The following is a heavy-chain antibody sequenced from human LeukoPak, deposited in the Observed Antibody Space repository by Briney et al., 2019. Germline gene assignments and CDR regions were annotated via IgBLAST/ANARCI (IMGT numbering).Heavy chain of an antibody. J-gene: IGHJ4*02. V-gene: IGHV3-30*18. CDR1: GFTFSSYG. D-gene: IGHD3-16*01. CDR3: AKQRSFHFDY. CDR2: ISYDGNNK. Sequence: AGGSLRLSCAASGFTFSSYGMHWVRQAPGKGLEWVSFISYDGNNKYYADSVKGRFTISRDNSKNTLYLQMNSLRAEDTAVYYCAKQRSFHFDYWGQGTLVTVSS.